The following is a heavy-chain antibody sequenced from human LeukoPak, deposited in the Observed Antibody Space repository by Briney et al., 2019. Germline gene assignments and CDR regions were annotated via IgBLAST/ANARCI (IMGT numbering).Heavy chain of an antibody. J-gene: IGHJ3*02. CDR3: ARTSIAARLDAFDI. D-gene: IGHD6-6*01. CDR1: GYTFTNYG. Sequence: ASVKVSCKASGYTFTNYGISWVRQAPGQGLEWMGWISAYNSNTNYAQKLQGRVTMTTDTSTSTAYMELRSLRSDDTAVYYCARTSIAARLDAFDIWGQGTMVTVSS. CDR2: ISAYNSNT. V-gene: IGHV1-18*01.